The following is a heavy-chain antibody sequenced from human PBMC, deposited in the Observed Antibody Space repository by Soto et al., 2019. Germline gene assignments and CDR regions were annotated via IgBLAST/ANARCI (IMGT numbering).Heavy chain of an antibody. CDR1: GFSLSTSGMC. CDR2: IDWDDDK. CDR3: ARMDYYDSSGYSRAAFDI. D-gene: IGHD3-22*01. V-gene: IGHV2-70*01. J-gene: IGHJ3*02. Sequence: VSGPTLVNPTQTLTLTCTFSGFSLSTSGMCVSWIRQPPGKALEWLALIDWDDDKYYSTSLKTRLTISKDTSKNQVVLTMTNMDPVDTATYYCARMDYYDSSGYSRAAFDIWGQGTMVTVSS.